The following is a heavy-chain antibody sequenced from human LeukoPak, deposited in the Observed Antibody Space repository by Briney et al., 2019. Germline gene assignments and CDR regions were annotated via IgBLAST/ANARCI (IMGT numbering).Heavy chain of an antibody. D-gene: IGHD1-26*01. CDR3: AKASEYSGSFRGFDY. Sequence: PGGSLRLSCAASGFTFSSYAMSWVRQAPGKGLEWVSAISGSGGSTYYADSVKGRFTISRDNSKNTLYLQMNSLRAEDTAVYYCAKASEYSGSFRGFDYWGQGTLVTVSS. J-gene: IGHJ4*02. CDR2: ISGSGGST. V-gene: IGHV3-23*01. CDR1: GFTFSSYA.